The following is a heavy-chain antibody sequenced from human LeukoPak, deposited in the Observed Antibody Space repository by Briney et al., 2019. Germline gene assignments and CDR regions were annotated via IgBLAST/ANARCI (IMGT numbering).Heavy chain of an antibody. CDR1: GYTFTTYA. J-gene: IGHJ4*02. D-gene: IGHD4-17*01. CDR3: AREGSTATGDY. CDR2: INPNSGGT. V-gene: IGHV1-69*10. Sequence: GASVKISCKASGYTFTTYAMNWVRQAPGQGLEWMGWINPNSGGTNYAQKFQGRVTITADKSTSTAYMELSSLRSEDTAVYYCAREGSTATGDYWGQGTLVTVSS.